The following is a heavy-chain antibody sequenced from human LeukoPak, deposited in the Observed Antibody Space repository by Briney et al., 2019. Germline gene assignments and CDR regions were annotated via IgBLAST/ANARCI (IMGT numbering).Heavy chain of an antibody. J-gene: IGHJ5*02. CDR3: ARGVQMAWNWFDP. V-gene: IGHV4-61*02. Sequence: SETLSLTCTVSGGSISSSSYYWGWIRQPPGKGLEWIGRIYTCGSTNYNPSLKGRVSISVDTSKNQFSLKLSSVTAADTAVYYCARGVQMAWNWFDPWGQGTLVTVSS. D-gene: IGHD5-24*01. CDR1: GGSISSSSYY. CDR2: IYTCGST.